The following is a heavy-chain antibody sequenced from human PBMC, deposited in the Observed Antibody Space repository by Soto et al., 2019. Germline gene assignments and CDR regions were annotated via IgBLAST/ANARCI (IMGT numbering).Heavy chain of an antibody. CDR1: GFTFSSYG. D-gene: IGHD6-19*01. V-gene: IGHV3-30*18. CDR2: ISYDGSNK. J-gene: IGHJ4*02. CDR3: AKDLGSGWYWGFDS. Sequence: QVQLVESGGGVVQPGRSLRLSCAASGFTFSSYGMHWVRQAPGKGLEWVAVISYDGSNKYYADSVKGRFTISRDNSKNTLYLQMNSLRAEDTAVYYCAKDLGSGWYWGFDSWGQGTLVTVSS.